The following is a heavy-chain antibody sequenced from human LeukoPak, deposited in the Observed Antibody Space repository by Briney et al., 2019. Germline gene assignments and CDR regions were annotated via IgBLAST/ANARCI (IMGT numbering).Heavy chain of an antibody. Sequence: PSETLSLTCTVSGGSISSYYWSWIRQPPGKGLEWIGYIYYSGSTNYNPSLMSRVTISVDTSKNQFSLKLSSVTAADTAVYYCARERYCSGGSCYSGIDYWGQGTLVTVSS. CDR2: IYYSGST. J-gene: IGHJ4*02. V-gene: IGHV4-59*01. CDR1: GGSISSYY. D-gene: IGHD2-15*01. CDR3: ARERYCSGGSCYSGIDY.